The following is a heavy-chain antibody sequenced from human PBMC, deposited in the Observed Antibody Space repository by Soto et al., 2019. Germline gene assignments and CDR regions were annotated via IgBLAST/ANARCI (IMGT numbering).Heavy chain of an antibody. V-gene: IGHV3-33*01. Sequence: QVHLVESGGGVVQPGRSLRLSCEVSGFSLNDFGVHWVRQAPGKGLEWVAVVWYGGKKTDYLHSVKGRFIISRDILKNMVYLQMNSLRDEDTAVYYCARENAPPYFDYWGQGTLVTVSS. J-gene: IGHJ4*02. CDR2: VWYGGKKT. CDR3: ARENAPPYFDY. CDR1: GFSLNDFG. D-gene: IGHD2-2*01.